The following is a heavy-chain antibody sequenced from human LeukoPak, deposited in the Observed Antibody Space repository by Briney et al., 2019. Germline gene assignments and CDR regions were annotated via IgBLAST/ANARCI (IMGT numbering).Heavy chain of an antibody. CDR1: GFTFTGHY. J-gene: IGHJ4*02. CDR3: ARDHNWGPDY. Sequence: ASVKVSCKASGFTFTGHYMHWIRQAPGQGLERMGWINANTGVTHYAQNFQGRVTITRDTSISTLYMELSRLSSDDTAFYYCARDHNWGPDYWGQGTLVTVSS. D-gene: IGHD7-27*01. V-gene: IGHV1-2*02. CDR2: INANTGVT.